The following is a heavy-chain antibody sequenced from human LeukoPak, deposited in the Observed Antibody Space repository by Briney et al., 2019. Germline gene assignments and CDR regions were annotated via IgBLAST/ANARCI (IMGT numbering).Heavy chain of an antibody. Sequence: PSETLSLTCTLSGGSISGYYWSWIWQPPPKGLEWIGYISYSGSTNHNPSLKSRVSISVDTSKNQFSLNLNSVTAADTAVFYCARHGSGWSFDYWGQGTLVTVSS. CDR3: ARHGSGWSFDY. CDR1: GGSISGYY. D-gene: IGHD6-19*01. J-gene: IGHJ4*02. V-gene: IGHV4-59*08. CDR2: ISYSGST.